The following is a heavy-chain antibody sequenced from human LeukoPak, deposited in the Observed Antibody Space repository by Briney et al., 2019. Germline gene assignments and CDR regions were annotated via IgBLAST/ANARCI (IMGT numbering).Heavy chain of an antibody. CDR2: IYNIGST. V-gene: IGHV4-61*01. CDR1: GGSVSSDTYY. D-gene: IGHD3-22*01. Sequence: SETLSLTCTVSGGSVSSDTYYWSWIRQPPGKGLEYIGYIYNIGSTNYNPSLKSRVTISVDTSKNQFSLKLNSVTAADTAVYYCARLGLMARPGSGYYYAFDYWGQGTLVTVSS. J-gene: IGHJ4*02. CDR3: ARLGLMARPGSGYYYAFDY.